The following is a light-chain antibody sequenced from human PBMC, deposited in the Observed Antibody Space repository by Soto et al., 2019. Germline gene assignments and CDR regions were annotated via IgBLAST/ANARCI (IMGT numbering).Light chain of an antibody. J-gene: IGKJ1*01. CDR2: DAS. Sequence: DIQMTQSPSTLSASVGDRVTITCRASQSISSWLAWYQQKPGKAPKLLIYDASSLESGVPSRFSGSGSGTEFTLTISSLQPEDFAVYFCQQYNIWPQTFGQGTKVDI. CDR3: QQYNIWPQT. CDR1: QSISSW. V-gene: IGKV1-5*01.